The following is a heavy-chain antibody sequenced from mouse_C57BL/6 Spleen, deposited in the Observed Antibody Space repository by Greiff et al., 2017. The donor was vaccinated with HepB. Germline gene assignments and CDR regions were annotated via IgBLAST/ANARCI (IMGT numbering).Heavy chain of an antibody. Sequence: EVKLQQSGPELVKPGASVKISCKASGYSFTDYNMNWVKQSNGKSLEWIGVINPNYGTTSYNQKFKGKATLTVDQSSSTAYMQLNSLTSEDSAVYYCARSGVITTVRYAMDYWGQGTSVTVSS. CDR3: ARSGVITTVRYAMDY. CDR2: INPNYGTT. CDR1: GYSFTDYN. V-gene: IGHV1-39*01. J-gene: IGHJ4*01. D-gene: IGHD1-1*01.